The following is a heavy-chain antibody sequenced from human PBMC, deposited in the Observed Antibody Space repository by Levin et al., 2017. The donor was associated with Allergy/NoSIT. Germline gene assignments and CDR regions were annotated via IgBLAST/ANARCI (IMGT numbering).Heavy chain of an antibody. CDR1: GFTVSNTY. J-gene: IGHJ5*02. CDR2: IYAGGNT. Sequence: HSGGSLRLSCAASGFTVSNTYMSWVRQAPGKGLEWVSLIYAGGNTFYGDSVKGRFTISRDNSKNTLFLQMNSLGAEDTAVYYCATLPMRGVWWLDPWGQGTLVTVSS. D-gene: IGHD2-2*01. CDR3: ATLPMRGVWWLDP. V-gene: IGHV3-53*01.